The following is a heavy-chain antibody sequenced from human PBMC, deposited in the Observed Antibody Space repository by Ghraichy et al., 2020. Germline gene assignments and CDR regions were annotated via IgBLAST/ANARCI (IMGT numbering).Heavy chain of an antibody. J-gene: IGHJ2*01. D-gene: IGHD6-13*01. CDR3: ARDPLTFGYSSSWYKYWYFDL. CDR1: GFTFSSYW. Sequence: GGSLRLSCAASGFTFSSYWMSWVRQAPGKGLEWVANIKQDGSEKYYVDSVKGRFTISRDNAKNSLYLQMNSLRAEDTAVYYCARDPLTFGYSSSWYKYWYFDLWGRGTLVTVSS. V-gene: IGHV3-7*01. CDR2: IKQDGSEK.